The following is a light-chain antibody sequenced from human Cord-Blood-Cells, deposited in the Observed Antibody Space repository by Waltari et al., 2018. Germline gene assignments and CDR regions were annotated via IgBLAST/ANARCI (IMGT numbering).Light chain of an antibody. Sequence: QSALTQPPSVSGSPGQSVTISCTGTSSDVGSYYRVPWYQQPPGTAPKLMIYEVSNRPSGVPDRFSGSKSGNTASLTISGLQAEDEADYYCSSYTSSSTWVFGGGTKLTVL. J-gene: IGLJ3*02. V-gene: IGLV2-18*02. CDR3: SSYTSSSTWV. CDR2: EVS. CDR1: SSDVGSYYR.